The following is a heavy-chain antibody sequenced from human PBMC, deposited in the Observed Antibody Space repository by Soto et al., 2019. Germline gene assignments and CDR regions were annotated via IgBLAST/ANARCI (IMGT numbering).Heavy chain of an antibody. Sequence: QVQLQESGPGLVKPSGTLSLTCAVSSGSISSSNWWSWVRQPPGKGLEWIGEIYHSGSTNYNPSLKCRVTISVDKSKNQFSLKLSSVTAADTAVYYCARGGSGWYLDYWGQGTLVTVSS. J-gene: IGHJ4*02. CDR3: ARGGSGWYLDY. CDR1: SGSISSSNW. CDR2: IYHSGST. V-gene: IGHV4-4*02. D-gene: IGHD6-19*01.